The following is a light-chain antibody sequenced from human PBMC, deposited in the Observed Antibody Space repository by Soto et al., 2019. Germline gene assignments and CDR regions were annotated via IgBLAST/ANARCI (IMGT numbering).Light chain of an antibody. J-gene: IGKJ2*01. Sequence: DVVMTQSPLSLPVTLAQPASISCRSSQSLVYIDGNTYLTWYQQKPGQSPRPLIYKVSTRDSGVPGRFSCSRSGTDCTLKISRVDAVEVGGYYCMQGRHGPHPVGQGTKLDI. CDR1: QSLVYIDGNTY. CDR3: MQGRHGPHP. CDR2: KVS. V-gene: IGKV2-30*01.